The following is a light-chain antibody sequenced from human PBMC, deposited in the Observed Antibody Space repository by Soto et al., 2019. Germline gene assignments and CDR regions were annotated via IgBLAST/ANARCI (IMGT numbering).Light chain of an antibody. J-gene: IGLJ2*01. CDR3: AAWDDSLSGRV. CDR2: RNN. CDR1: SSNIGSNY. Sequence: QPVLTQPPSASGTPGQRFTTPCSGSSSNIGSNYVYWYQQLPGTAPKLLIYRNNQRPSGVPDRFSGSKSGTSASLAISGLRSEDEADYYCAAWDDSLSGRVFGGWTKLTVL. V-gene: IGLV1-47*01.